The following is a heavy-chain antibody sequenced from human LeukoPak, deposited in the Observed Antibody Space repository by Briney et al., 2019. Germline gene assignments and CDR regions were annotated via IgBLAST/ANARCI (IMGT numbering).Heavy chain of an antibody. CDR2: IYYSGST. D-gene: IGHD2-15*01. CDR3: ARKGDCSGGSCSHFDY. CDR1: GGSISSSSYY. V-gene: IGHV4-39*01. Sequence: PSETLSLTCTVSGGSISSSSYYWGWIRQPPGKGLEWIGSIYYSGSTYYNPSLKSRVTISVDTSKNQFSLKLSSVTAADTAVYYCARKGDCSGGSCSHFDYWGQGTLVTVSS. J-gene: IGHJ4*02.